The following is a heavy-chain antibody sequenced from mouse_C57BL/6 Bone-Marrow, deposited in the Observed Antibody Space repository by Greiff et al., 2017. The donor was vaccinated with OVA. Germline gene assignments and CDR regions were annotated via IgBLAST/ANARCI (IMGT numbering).Heavy chain of an antibody. D-gene: IGHD1-1*01. CDR2: INPSSGYT. CDR1: GYTFTSYT. Sequence: VQLQQSGAELARPGASVKMSCKASGYTFTSYTMHWVKQRPGQGLEWIGYINPSSGYTKYTQKFKDKATLTADKSSSTAYMQLSSLTSEDSAVYDCARVITTVVDYFDYWGQGTTLTVSS. V-gene: IGHV1-4*01. CDR3: ARVITTVVDYFDY. J-gene: IGHJ2*01.